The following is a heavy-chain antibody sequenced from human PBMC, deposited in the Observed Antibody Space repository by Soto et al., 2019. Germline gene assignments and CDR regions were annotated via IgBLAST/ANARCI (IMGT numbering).Heavy chain of an antibody. CDR1: GFTLRNSW. V-gene: IGHV3-7*01. J-gene: IGHJ4*02. D-gene: IGHD2-21*02. CDR2: INRDGSHK. CDR3: ATKGDALNY. Sequence: QPGGSLRLSCAASGFTLRNSWMYYVRQAPGKGLAWVANINRDGSHKYYVDSVKGRFTISRDNAENSVFLQMNSLRAEDTATYYCATKGDALNYWGQGT.